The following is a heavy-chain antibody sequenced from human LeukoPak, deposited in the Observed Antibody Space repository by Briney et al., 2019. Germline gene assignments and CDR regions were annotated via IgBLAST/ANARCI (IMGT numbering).Heavy chain of an antibody. CDR1: GYTFTSYA. CDR2: ISTYNGDT. CDR3: ARDTNNEIDY. Sequence: EASVKVSCKASGYTFTSYAMNWVRQAPGQGLEWMGWISTYNGDTQYSQKFQGRVALTRDTSTNTVHMELWSLRSDDTAVYYCARDTNNEIDYWGQGTLVIVSS. D-gene: IGHD2-8*01. V-gene: IGHV1-18*01. J-gene: IGHJ4*02.